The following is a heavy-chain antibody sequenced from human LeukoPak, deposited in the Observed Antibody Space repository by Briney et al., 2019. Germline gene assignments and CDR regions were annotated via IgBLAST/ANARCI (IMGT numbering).Heavy chain of an antibody. V-gene: IGHV3-7*05. CDR3: ARGVGRFDP. D-gene: IGHD2-2*01. J-gene: IGHJ5*02. Sequence: GGSLRLSCAASGFTFSNHWMTWVRQAPGKGLEWVANIKEDGSEKYYVDSVKGRFTISRDNAKNSLHLQMNSLRVEDTAMYYCARGVGRFDPWGQGTLVTVSS. CDR2: IKEDGSEK. CDR1: GFTFSNHW.